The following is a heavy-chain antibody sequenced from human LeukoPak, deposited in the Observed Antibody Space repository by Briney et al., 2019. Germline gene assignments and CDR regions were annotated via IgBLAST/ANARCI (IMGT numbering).Heavy chain of an antibody. J-gene: IGHJ3*02. CDR3: ARNTIIVGATTAFDI. CDR1: GGSFSGYY. D-gene: IGHD1-26*01. Sequence: PSGTLSLTCAVYGGSFSGYYWSWIRQPPGKGLEWIGEINHSGSTNYNPSLKSRVTISVDTSKNQFSLKLSSVTAADTAVYYCARNTIIVGATTAFDIWGQGTMVTVSS. V-gene: IGHV4-34*01. CDR2: INHSGST.